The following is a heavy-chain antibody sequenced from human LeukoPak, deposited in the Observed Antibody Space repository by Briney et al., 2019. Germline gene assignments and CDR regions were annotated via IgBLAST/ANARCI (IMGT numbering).Heavy chain of an antibody. V-gene: IGHV4-59*01. CDR2: IYYSGST. CDR3: ARKRANYDSSGYYSEFEYYFDY. J-gene: IGHJ4*02. D-gene: IGHD3-22*01. CDR1: GGSISSYY. Sequence: PSETLSLTCTVSGGSISSYYWSRIRQPPGKGLEWIGYIYYSGSTNYNPSLKSRVTISVDTSKNQFSLKLSSVTAADTAVYYCARKRANYDSSGYYSEFEYYFDYWGQGTLVTVSS.